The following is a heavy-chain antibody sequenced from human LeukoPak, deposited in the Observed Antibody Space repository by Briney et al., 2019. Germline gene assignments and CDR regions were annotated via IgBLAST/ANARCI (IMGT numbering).Heavy chain of an antibody. Sequence: PSGTLSLTCAVSGGSISSSNWWSWVRQPPGKGLEWIGEIYHSGSTNYNPSLKSRVTISVDKSKNQFSLKLSSVTAADTAVYYCARRRDGYNSPNWFDPWGQGTLVTVSS. V-gene: IGHV4-4*02. CDR3: ARRRDGYNSPNWFDP. J-gene: IGHJ5*02. CDR1: GGSISSSNW. CDR2: IYHSGST. D-gene: IGHD5-24*01.